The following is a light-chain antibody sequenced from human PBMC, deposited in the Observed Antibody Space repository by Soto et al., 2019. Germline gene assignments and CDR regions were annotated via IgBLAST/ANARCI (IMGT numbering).Light chain of an antibody. CDR3: QQSYSTLYT. CDR2: AAS. Sequence: DIQVTQSPSSLSASIGDRVTITCRASQIISTYLNWYQQKPGKAPKLLIYAASSLQSGVPSRFSGSGSGTDFTLTISSLQPEDFATYFGQQSYSTLYTFGQGTKLEI. J-gene: IGKJ2*01. V-gene: IGKV1-39*01. CDR1: QIISTY.